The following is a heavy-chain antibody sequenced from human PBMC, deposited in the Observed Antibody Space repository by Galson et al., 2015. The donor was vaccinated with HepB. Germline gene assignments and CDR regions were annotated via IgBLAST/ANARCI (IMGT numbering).Heavy chain of an antibody. CDR2: IKQDGSEK. D-gene: IGHD3-22*01. CDR3: ARDYYDSSGPSFDY. V-gene: IGHV3-7*03. Sequence: SLRLSCAASGFTFSSYWMSWVRQAPGKGLEWVANIKQDGSEKYYVDSVKGRFTISRDNAKNSLYLQMNSLRAEDTAVYYCARDYYDSSGPSFDYWGQGTLVTVSS. J-gene: IGHJ4*02. CDR1: GFTFSSYW.